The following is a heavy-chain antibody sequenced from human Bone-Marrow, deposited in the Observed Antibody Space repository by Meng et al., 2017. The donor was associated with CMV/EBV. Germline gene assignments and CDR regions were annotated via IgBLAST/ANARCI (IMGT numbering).Heavy chain of an antibody. D-gene: IGHD3-3*01. V-gene: IGHV3-73*01. CDR3: TSRVVIIPDNWFDP. CDR1: GFTFSGSA. Sequence: GESLKISCAASGFTFSGSAMHWVRQASGKGLGGVGRIRSKANSYATAYAASVKGRFTISRDDSKNTADLQMNSLKTEDTAVYYCTSRVVIIPDNWFDPWGQGTLVTVSS. J-gene: IGHJ5*02. CDR2: IRSKANSYAT.